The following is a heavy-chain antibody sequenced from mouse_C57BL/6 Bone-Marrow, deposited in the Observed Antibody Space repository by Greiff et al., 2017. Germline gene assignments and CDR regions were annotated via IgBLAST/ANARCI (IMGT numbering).Heavy chain of an antibody. CDR3: AREYVESDGGGFDY. Sequence: QVQLQQSGAELARPGASVKLSCKASGYTFTSYGISWVKQRPGQGLEWIGEIYPRSGNTYYNEKFKGKATLTADKSSSTAYMELRSLTSEDSAVYFCAREYVESDGGGFDYWGQGTTLTVSS. CDR1: GYTFTSYG. J-gene: IGHJ2*01. V-gene: IGHV1-81*01. D-gene: IGHD5-2*01. CDR2: IYPRSGNT.